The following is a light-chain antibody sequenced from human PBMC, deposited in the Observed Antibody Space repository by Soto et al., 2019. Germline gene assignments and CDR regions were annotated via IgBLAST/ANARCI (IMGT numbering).Light chain of an antibody. CDR1: SSDVGGYNY. V-gene: IGLV2-14*01. J-gene: IGLJ1*01. CDR2: EVS. Sequence: QSALTQPASVSGSPGQSITISCTGTSSDVGGYNYVSWYQQHPGKAPKLMIYEVSNRPSGVSNRFSGSKSGNTASLTISGLQAEDEADYYCRSYTSSSTPYFFGTGTKLTVL. CDR3: RSYTSSSTPYF.